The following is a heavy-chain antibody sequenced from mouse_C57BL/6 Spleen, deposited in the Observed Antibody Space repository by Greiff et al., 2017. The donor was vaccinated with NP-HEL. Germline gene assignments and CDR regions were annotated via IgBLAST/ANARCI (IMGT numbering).Heavy chain of an antibody. CDR1: GFTFSSYA. V-gene: IGHV5-4*01. J-gene: IGHJ2*01. CDR2: ISDGGSYT. CDR3: AIDRGVVATPVDY. Sequence: EVQVVESGGGLVKPGGSLKLSCAASGFTFSSYAMSWVRQTPEKRLEWVATISDGGSYTYYPDNVKGRLTISRDNAKNNLYLQMSNLKSEDKAMYYCAIDRGVVATPVDYWGQGTTLTVSS. D-gene: IGHD1-1*01.